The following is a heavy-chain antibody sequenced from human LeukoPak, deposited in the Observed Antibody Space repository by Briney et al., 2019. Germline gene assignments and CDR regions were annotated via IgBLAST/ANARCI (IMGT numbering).Heavy chain of an antibody. CDR3: ARDRYYYDSSGYYYYYYGMDV. J-gene: IGHJ6*02. Sequence: GGSLRLSCAASGFTFSSYSMNWVRQAPGKGLEWVSSISSSSSYIYYADSVKGRFTISRDNAKNSLYLQMNSLRAEDTAVYYCARDRYYYDSSGYYYYYYGMDVWGQGTTVTDSS. CDR2: ISSSSSYI. CDR1: GFTFSSYS. V-gene: IGHV3-21*01. D-gene: IGHD3-22*01.